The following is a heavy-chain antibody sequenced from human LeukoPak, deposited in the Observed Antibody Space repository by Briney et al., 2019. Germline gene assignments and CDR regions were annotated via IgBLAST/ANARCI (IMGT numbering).Heavy chain of an antibody. D-gene: IGHD2-15*01. V-gene: IGHV3-64D*09. CDR2: VSSNGGST. J-gene: IGHJ5*02. Sequence: GGSLRLSCTASGFTFPSYWMSWVRQAPGKGLEYVSGVSSNGGSTYYGGSVKGRFTISRDYSKNTLYLQMSSLRAEDAAVYYCVKGAVAATRVWFDPWGQGTLVTVSS. CDR3: VKGAVAATRVWFDP. CDR1: GFTFPSYW.